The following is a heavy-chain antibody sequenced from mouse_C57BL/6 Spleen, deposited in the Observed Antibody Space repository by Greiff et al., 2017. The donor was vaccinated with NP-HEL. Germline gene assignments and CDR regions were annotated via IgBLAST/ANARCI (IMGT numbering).Heavy chain of an antibody. V-gene: IGHV1-64*01. J-gene: IGHJ3*01. CDR2: IHPNSGST. Sequence: QVQLQQPGAELVKPGASVKLSCKASGYTFTSYWMHWVKQRPGQGLEWIGMIHPNSGSTNYNEKFKSKATLTVDKSSSTAYMQLSSLTSEDSAVYYCAPYYYGSIFAYWGQGTLVTVSA. CDR1: GYTFTSYW. CDR3: APYYYGSIFAY. D-gene: IGHD1-1*01.